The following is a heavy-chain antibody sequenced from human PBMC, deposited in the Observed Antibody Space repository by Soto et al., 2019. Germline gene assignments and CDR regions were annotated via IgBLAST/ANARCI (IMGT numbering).Heavy chain of an antibody. Sequence: SQTLSLTCTVSGGSISSSSYYWGWIRQPPGKGLEWIGSIYYSGSTYYNPSLKSRVTISVDTSKNQFSLKLSSVTAADTAVYYCARQIPYCSGGSCYSGGWFDPWGQGTLVTVSS. CDR2: IYYSGST. D-gene: IGHD2-15*01. J-gene: IGHJ5*02. V-gene: IGHV4-39*01. CDR3: ARQIPYCSGGSCYSGGWFDP. CDR1: GGSISSSSYY.